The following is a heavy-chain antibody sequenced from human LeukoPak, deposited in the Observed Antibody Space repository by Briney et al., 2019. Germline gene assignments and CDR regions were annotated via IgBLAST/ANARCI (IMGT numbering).Heavy chain of an antibody. V-gene: IGHV1-18*01. D-gene: IGHD6-13*01. J-gene: IGHJ4*02. CDR2: ISPYNGNT. Sequence: ASVKVSCKASGYIFVSSGINWVRQAPGQGLEWMGWISPYNGNTNYVQKFQDRVTMTTDTSTSTAYMELRSLRSDDTAVYYCARDRSSSWYYFDSWGQGTLVTVSS. CDR3: ARDRSSSWYYFDS. CDR1: GYIFVSSG.